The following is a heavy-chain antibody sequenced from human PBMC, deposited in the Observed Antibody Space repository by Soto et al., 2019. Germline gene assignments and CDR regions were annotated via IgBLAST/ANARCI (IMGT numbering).Heavy chain of an antibody. CDR1: GYTFTGYY. J-gene: IGHJ6*03. CDR2: INPNSGGT. V-gene: IGHV1-2*04. CDR3: ARDTQQGTHYYMDV. Sequence: GASVKVSCKASGYTFTGYYMHWVRQAPGQGLEWMGWINPNSGGTNYAQKFQGCVTMTRDTSISTAYMELSRLRSDDTAVYYCARDTQQGTHYYMDVWGKGTTVTVS. D-gene: IGHD6-13*01.